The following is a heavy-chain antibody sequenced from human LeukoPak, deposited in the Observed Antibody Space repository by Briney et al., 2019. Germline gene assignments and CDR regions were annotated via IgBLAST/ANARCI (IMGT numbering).Heavy chain of an antibody. J-gene: IGHJ4*02. Sequence: SETLSLTCTVSGYSISSGYYWGWIRQPPGKGLEWIGSIYHSGSTYYNPSLKSRVTISVDTSKNQFSLKLSSVTAADTAVYYCARQSNSYGIDYWGQGTLVTVSS. CDR2: IYHSGST. D-gene: IGHD5-18*01. CDR3: ARQSNSYGIDY. V-gene: IGHV4-38-2*02. CDR1: GYSISSGYY.